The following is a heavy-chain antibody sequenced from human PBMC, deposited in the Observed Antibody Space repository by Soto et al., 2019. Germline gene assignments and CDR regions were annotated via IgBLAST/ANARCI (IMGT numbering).Heavy chain of an antibody. CDR2: INPNGGST. CDR1: GYTFTSFY. CDR3: ARGLTSGDY. D-gene: IGHD7-27*01. Sequence: QVQLVQSGAEVKNPGASVKVSCKASGYTFTSFYIHLVRQAPGQGLEWMAIINPNGGSTNYAQNLQGRVTLTRDTSTNTVYMELSSRRSEDTAVYYCARGLTSGDYWGQGTLVTVSS. V-gene: IGHV1-46*01. J-gene: IGHJ4*02.